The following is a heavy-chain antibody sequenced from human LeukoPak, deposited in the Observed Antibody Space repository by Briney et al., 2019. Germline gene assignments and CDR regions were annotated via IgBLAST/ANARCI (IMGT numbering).Heavy chain of an antibody. CDR1: GYTFTSYG. Sequence: ASVKVSCKASGYTFTSYGISGVRHAPGQGREWMGWISADNGNTNYAQKLQGRVTMTTDTSTSTAYMELRSLRSDDTAVYYCARAGYYGSGSYYTVPYKWFDHWGQGTLVTVSS. D-gene: IGHD3-10*01. CDR3: ARAGYYGSGSYYTVPYKWFDH. V-gene: IGHV1-18*01. J-gene: IGHJ5*02. CDR2: ISADNGNT.